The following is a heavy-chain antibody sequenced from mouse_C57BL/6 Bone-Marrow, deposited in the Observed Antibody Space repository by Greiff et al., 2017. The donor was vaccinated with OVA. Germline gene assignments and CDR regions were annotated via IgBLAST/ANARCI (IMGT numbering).Heavy chain of an antibody. Sequence: VQLQQSGPELVKPGASVKISCKASGYSFTGYYMNWVKQSPEKSLEWIGEINPSTGGTTYNQKFKAKATLTVDKSSSTAYMQLKSLTSEDSAVYYCARRYYGSSYPLFAYWGQGTLGTVSA. CDR2: INPSTGGT. CDR1: GYSFTGYY. J-gene: IGHJ3*01. CDR3: ARRYYGSSYPLFAY. V-gene: IGHV1-42*01. D-gene: IGHD1-1*01.